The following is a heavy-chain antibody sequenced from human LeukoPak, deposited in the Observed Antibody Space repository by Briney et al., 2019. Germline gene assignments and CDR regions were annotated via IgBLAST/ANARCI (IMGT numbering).Heavy chain of an antibody. CDR3: ARKITWEPFDY. Sequence: PSETLSLTCTVSGYSISSGYYWGWIRQPPGKGLEWIGSIYHSGSTYYNPSLKSRVTISVDTSKNQFSLKLSSVTAADTAVYYCARKITWEPFDYWGQGTLVTVSS. V-gene: IGHV4-38-2*02. CDR1: GYSISSGYY. J-gene: IGHJ4*02. CDR2: IYHSGST. D-gene: IGHD1-26*01.